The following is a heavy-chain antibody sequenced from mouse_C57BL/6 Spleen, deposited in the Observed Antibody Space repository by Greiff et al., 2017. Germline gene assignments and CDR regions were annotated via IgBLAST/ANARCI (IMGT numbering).Heavy chain of an antibody. V-gene: IGHV1-52*01. J-gene: IGHJ2*01. CDR2: IDPSDSET. Sequence: QVQLQQPGAELVRPGSSVKLSCKASGYTFTSYWMHWVKQRPIQGLEWIGNIDPSDSETHYNQKFKDKATLTVDKSSSTAYMQLSSLTSEDSAVYYCARLGGDSSGYYFDYWGQGTTLTVSS. D-gene: IGHD3-2*02. CDR3: ARLGGDSSGYYFDY. CDR1: GYTFTSYW.